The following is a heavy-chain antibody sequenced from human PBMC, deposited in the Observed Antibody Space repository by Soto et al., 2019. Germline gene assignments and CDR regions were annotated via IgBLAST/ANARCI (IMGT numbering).Heavy chain of an antibody. D-gene: IGHD2-21*02. CDR2: MNSDGSTT. Sequence: GGSLRLSCAASGFTFSNYWMRWVRQAPGTGLVWVSRMNSDGSTTNYADSVKGRFTISRDNARNTLYLQMNSLRAEDTAVYYCVRDGYPDCVYGVDVWGQGTTVTVSS. V-gene: IGHV3-74*01. J-gene: IGHJ6*02. CDR1: GFTFSNYW. CDR3: VRDGYPDCVYGVDV.